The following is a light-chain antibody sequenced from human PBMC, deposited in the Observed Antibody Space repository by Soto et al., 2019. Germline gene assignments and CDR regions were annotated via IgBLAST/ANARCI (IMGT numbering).Light chain of an antibody. CDR2: EVH. J-gene: IGLJ1*01. V-gene: IGLV2-14*01. Sequence: QYALTQPASVSGSPGQSITISCTGTSSDVGGYDYVSWYQQHPGKAPKLMIYEVHNRPSGVSNRFSGSKSDNTASLTISGLQAEDEADYYCSSYTSSITNVFGTGTKLTVL. CDR3: SSYTSSITNV. CDR1: SSDVGGYDY.